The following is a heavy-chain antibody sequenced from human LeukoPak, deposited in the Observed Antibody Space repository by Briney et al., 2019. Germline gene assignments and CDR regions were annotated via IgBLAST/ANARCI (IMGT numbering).Heavy chain of an antibody. CDR1: GFSLSTSGVG. CDR2: IYWNGDD. D-gene: IGHD3-9*01. Sequence: SGPTLVKPTQTLTLTCTFSGFSLSTSGVGVGWIRQPPGKALEWLAVIYWNGDDRYSPSLRSRLIITKDASKNQVVLTMTNMDPVDTATYYCAHRQVYLDWVGHFDYWGQGTLVTVSS. CDR3: AHRQVYLDWVGHFDY. V-gene: IGHV2-5*01. J-gene: IGHJ4*02.